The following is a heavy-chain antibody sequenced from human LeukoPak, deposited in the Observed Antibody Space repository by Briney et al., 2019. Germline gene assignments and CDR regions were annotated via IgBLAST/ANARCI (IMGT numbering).Heavy chain of an antibody. Sequence: SVKVSCKASGGTFSSYAFSWVRQAPGQGLEWMGGIIPIFGTTNYAEQFQGRVTITTDESTSTAYLDLNSLRSEDTAVYYCAKDDGSATMGFDSWGQGTLVSVSS. CDR1: GGTFSSYA. D-gene: IGHD1-26*01. V-gene: IGHV1-69*05. CDR3: AKDDGSATMGFDS. CDR2: IIPIFGTT. J-gene: IGHJ5*01.